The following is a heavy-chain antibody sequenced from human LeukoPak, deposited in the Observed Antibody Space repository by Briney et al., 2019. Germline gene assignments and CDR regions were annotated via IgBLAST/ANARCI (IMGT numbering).Heavy chain of an antibody. V-gene: IGHV3-9*03. CDR1: GFTFDDYA. D-gene: IGHD1-14*01. CDR3: AKETTGAFDI. Sequence: PGRSLRLSCAASGFTFDDYAMHWVRQAPGKGLEWVSGISWNSGSIGYADSVKGRFTISRDNAKNSLYLQMNSLRAEDMALYYCAKETTGAFDIWGQGTMVTVSS. CDR2: ISWNSGSI. J-gene: IGHJ3*02.